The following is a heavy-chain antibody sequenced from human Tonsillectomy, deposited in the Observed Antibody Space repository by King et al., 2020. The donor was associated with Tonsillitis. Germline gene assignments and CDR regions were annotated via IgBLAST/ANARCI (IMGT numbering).Heavy chain of an antibody. CDR1: GFTFSIYA. J-gene: IGHJ4*02. Sequence: QLVQSGGGVVQPGRSLRLSCAASGFTFSIYAMNWVRQAPGKGLEWVAVISYDGSNKYYTDSVKGRFTISRDNSKNTLYLQMNSLRAEDTGVYYCARGRDGYSSFDYWGQGTLVTVSS. V-gene: IGHV3-30*04. CDR3: ARGRDGYSSFDY. CDR2: ISYDGSNK. D-gene: IGHD5-24*01.